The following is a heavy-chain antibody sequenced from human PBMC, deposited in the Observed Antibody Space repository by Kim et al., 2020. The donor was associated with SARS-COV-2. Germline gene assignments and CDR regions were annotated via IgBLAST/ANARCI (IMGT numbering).Heavy chain of an antibody. CDR1: GFTFSSYG. D-gene: IGHD3-22*01. Sequence: GGSLRLSCAASGFTFSSYGMHWVRQAPGKGLEWVAVIWYDGSNKYYADSVKGRFTISRDNSKNTLYLQMNSLRAEDTAVYYCARDGTTYYYDSSGYPSSDAFDIWGQGTMVTVSS. CDR3: ARDGTTYYYDSSGYPSSDAFDI. J-gene: IGHJ3*02. CDR2: IWYDGSNK. V-gene: IGHV3-33*01.